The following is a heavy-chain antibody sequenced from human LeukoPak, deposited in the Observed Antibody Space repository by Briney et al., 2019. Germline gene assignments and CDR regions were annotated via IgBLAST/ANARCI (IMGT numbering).Heavy chain of an antibody. V-gene: IGHV3-48*04. J-gene: IGHJ4*02. D-gene: IGHD2-2*01. CDR2: ISSTSSVI. Sequence: GGSLRLSCAASGSTFSSHTMNWVRQAPGKGLEWVSYISSTSSVIYYADSVKGRFTISRDNAKSSLYLQMNNLRAEDTAVYYCARNLPAADYWGQGTLVTVSS. CDR1: GSTFSSHT. CDR3: ARNLPAADY.